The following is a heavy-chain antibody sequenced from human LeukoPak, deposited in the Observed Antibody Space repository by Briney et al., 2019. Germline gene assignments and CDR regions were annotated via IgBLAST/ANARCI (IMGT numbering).Heavy chain of an antibody. CDR3: SRESRPFCPFGY. Sequence: SKTLSLTCGVSGGSISGTNWWSWVRQPPGQGLEWIGEISLAGQTNYNPSLNGRVTMSLDKSSNQLSLHLTSVTAADTATYFCSRESRPFCPFGYWGQGTLVIVSS. D-gene: IGHD2-2*01. V-gene: IGHV4/OR15-8*02. J-gene: IGHJ4*02. CDR1: GGSISGTNW. CDR2: ISLAGQT.